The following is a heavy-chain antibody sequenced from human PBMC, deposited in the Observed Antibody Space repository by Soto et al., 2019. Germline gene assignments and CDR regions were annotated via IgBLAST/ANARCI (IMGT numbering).Heavy chain of an antibody. J-gene: IGHJ4*02. CDR1: GYNFGSYA. CDR2: IGGGGIGS. D-gene: IGHD1-7*01. V-gene: IGHV3-23*01. Sequence: DVHLLESGGGLVQPGGSLRLSCVASGYNFGSYAMMWVRQAPGNGLEWISTIGGGGIGSYYAVSVKGRFTISRDNSKNTLFLQMNSLRAEDTGVYYCAHDPRMELLGVDSWGKGTQVTVS. CDR3: AHDPRMELLGVDS.